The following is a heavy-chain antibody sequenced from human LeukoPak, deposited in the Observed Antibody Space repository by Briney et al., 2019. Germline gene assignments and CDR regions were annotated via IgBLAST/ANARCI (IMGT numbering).Heavy chain of an antibody. CDR3: ARALGYSYGSDY. CDR1: GYTFTGYG. Sequence: ASVKVSCKASGYTFTGYGISWVRQAPGQGLEWMGWMNPNSGNTGYAQKFQGRVTMTRNTSISTAYMELSSLRSEDTAVYYCARALGYSYGSDYWGQGTLVTVSS. D-gene: IGHD5-18*01. CDR2: MNPNSGNT. J-gene: IGHJ4*02. V-gene: IGHV1-8*02.